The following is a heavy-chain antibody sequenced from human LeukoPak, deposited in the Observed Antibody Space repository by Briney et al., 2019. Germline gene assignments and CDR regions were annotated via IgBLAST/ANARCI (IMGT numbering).Heavy chain of an antibody. J-gene: IGHJ4*02. CDR2: MNPNSGNT. Sequence: GASVKVSCKASGYTFTSYDINWVRQAPGQGLEWMGWMNPNSGNTGYAQKFQGRVTITRNTSISTAYMELSSLRSEDTAVYYCARDQGLYYFDYWGQGTLVTVSS. D-gene: IGHD3/OR15-3a*01. CDR3: ARDQGLYYFDY. V-gene: IGHV1-8*03. CDR1: GYTFTSYD.